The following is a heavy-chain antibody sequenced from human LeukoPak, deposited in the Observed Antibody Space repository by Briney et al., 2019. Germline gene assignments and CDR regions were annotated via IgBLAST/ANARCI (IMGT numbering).Heavy chain of an antibody. CDR1: GFTVSSNY. CDR3: ARDEGDDAFDI. Sequence: GSLRLSCAASGFTVSSNYMSWVRQAPGKGLEWVSVIYSGGSTYYADSVKGRFTISRDNSKNTLYLQMNSLRAEDTAVYHCARDEGDDAFDIWGQGTMVTVSS. D-gene: IGHD3-10*01. V-gene: IGHV3-53*01. J-gene: IGHJ3*02. CDR2: IYSGGST.